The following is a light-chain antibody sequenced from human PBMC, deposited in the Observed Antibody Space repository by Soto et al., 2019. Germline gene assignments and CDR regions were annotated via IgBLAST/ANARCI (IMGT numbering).Light chain of an antibody. CDR2: EVS. J-gene: IGLJ1*01. Sequence: QSALTQPASVSGPPGQSITISCTGTSSDVGGYNYVSWYQQHPGKAPKLMIYEVSNRPSGVSNRFSGSKSGNTASLTISGLQAEEEADYYCSSYTSSSTQVFGTGTKVTVL. CDR3: SSYTSSSTQV. V-gene: IGLV2-14*01. CDR1: SSDVGGYNY.